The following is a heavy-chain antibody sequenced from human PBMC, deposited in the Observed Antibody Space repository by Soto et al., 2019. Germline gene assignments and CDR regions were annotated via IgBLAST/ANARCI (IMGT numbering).Heavy chain of an antibody. CDR1: GGSISSSSYY. V-gene: IGHV4-39*01. CDR3: ATAISTSGYDRYWYFDL. J-gene: IGHJ2*01. Sequence: SETLSLTCTVSGGSISSSSYYWGWIRQPPGKGLEWIGSIYYSGSTYYNPSLKSRVIISVDTSKNQFSLKLSSVTAADTAVYYCATAISTSGYDRYWYFDLWGRGTLVTVSS. CDR2: IYYSGST. D-gene: IGHD5-12*01.